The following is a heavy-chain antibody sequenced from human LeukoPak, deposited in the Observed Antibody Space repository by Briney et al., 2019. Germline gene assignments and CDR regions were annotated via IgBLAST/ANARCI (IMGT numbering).Heavy chain of an antibody. CDR1: GFTFSSYA. Sequence: GGSLRLSCAASGFTFSSYAMHWVRQAPGKGLEWVAVISYDGSNKYYADSVKGRFTISRDNSKNTLYLQMNSLRAEDTAVYYCARPMVRGVDDAFDIWGQGTMVTVSS. V-gene: IGHV3-30-3*01. CDR3: ARPMVRGVDDAFDI. D-gene: IGHD3-10*01. J-gene: IGHJ3*02. CDR2: ISYDGSNK.